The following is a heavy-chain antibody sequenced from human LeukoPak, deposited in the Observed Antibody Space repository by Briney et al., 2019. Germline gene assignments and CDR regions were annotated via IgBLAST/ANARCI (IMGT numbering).Heavy chain of an antibody. D-gene: IGHD2-2*01. J-gene: IGHJ4*02. V-gene: IGHV3-74*01. CDR2: INSDGSST. Sequence: HPGGSLRLSCAASGFTFSSYWMHWVRQAPGKGLVWVSRINSDGSSTSYADSVKGRFTISRDNAKNTLYLQMNSLRAEDTAVYYCARGPPDWAVPAAYPDYWGQGTLVTVSS. CDR1: GFTFSSYW. CDR3: ARGPPDWAVPAAYPDY.